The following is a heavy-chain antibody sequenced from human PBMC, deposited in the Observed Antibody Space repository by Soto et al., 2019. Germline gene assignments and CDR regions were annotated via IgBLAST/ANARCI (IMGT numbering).Heavy chain of an antibody. CDR1: GFTFSSYT. J-gene: IGHJ6*03. Sequence: EVQLLESGGGLVQPWGSLRLSCAASGFTFSSYTMSWVRQAPGKGLEWVSAISDSGGSTYYADSVKGRFTISRDNAKLTLFLQVNRLRAEDTAVYYCAKGLGDYNYMDVWGKGTTVTVSS. CDR3: AKGLGDYNYMDV. CDR2: ISDSGGST. V-gene: IGHV3-23*01.